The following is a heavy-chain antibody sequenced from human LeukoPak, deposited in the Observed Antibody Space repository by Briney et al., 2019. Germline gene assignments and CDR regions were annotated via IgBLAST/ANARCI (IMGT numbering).Heavy chain of an antibody. CDR1: GASISSTSYC. CDR2: IHTSGST. D-gene: IGHD3-9*01. Sequence: SETLSLTCTVSGASISSTSYCWGWIRQPAGKGLEWIGHIHTSGSTNYNPSLKSRVTISVDTSKNQFSLKLSSVTAADTAVYYCARAADWLLSNYYYMDVWGKGTTVTVSS. J-gene: IGHJ6*03. CDR3: ARAADWLLSNYYYMDV. V-gene: IGHV4-61*09.